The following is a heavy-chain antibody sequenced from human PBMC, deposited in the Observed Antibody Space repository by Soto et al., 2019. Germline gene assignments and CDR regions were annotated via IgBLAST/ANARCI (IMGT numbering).Heavy chain of an antibody. Sequence: SETLSLTCAVYGGSFSGYYWNWIRQPPGKGLEWIGEINHSGSTNYNPSLKSRVTVSRDDSKNTLYLHMSSLKTEDTAVYFCTHDKGPAWQKYFFDNWGHGTLVTVSS. CDR3: THDKGPAWQKYFFDN. D-gene: IGHD3-22*01. V-gene: IGHV4-34*03. CDR2: INHSGST. J-gene: IGHJ4*01. CDR1: GGSFSGYY.